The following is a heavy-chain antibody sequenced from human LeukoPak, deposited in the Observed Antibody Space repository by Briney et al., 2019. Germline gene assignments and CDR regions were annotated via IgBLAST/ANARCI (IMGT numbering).Heavy chain of an antibody. CDR1: GYTFTSYA. CDR2: IIPIFGTA. Sequence: SVKVSCKASGYTFTSYAMNWVRQAPGQGLEWMGWIIPIFGTANYAQKFQGRVTITADESTSTAYMELSSLRSEDTAVYYCARDITMSGFDPWGQGTLVTVSS. D-gene: IGHD3-10*02. J-gene: IGHJ5*02. V-gene: IGHV1-69*13. CDR3: ARDITMSGFDP.